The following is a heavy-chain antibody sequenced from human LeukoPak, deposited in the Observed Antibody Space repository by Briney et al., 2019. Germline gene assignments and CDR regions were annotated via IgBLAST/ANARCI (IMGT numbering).Heavy chain of an antibody. Sequence: SVKVSCKASGGTFSSYAISWVRQAPGQGLEWMGGIIPIFGTANYAQKFQGRVTITTDESTCTAYMELSSLRSEDTAVYYCARVTRPSSPFDYWGQGALVTVSS. CDR1: GGTFSSYA. V-gene: IGHV1-69*05. CDR2: IIPIFGTA. CDR3: ARVTRPSSPFDY. J-gene: IGHJ4*02.